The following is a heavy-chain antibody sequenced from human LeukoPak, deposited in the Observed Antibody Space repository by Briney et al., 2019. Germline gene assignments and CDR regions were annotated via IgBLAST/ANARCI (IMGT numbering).Heavy chain of an antibody. D-gene: IGHD6-13*01. Sequence: PGRSLRLSCAASGFTFSNYGMHWVRQAPGKGLEWVAVMSYDGSNKYYADSVKGRFAISRDNSKNTLYLQMNSLRAEDTAVYYCVKDDGASSWYRADYWGQGTLVTVPS. CDR2: MSYDGSNK. J-gene: IGHJ4*02. CDR3: VKDDGASSWYRADY. V-gene: IGHV3-30*18. CDR1: GFTFSNYG.